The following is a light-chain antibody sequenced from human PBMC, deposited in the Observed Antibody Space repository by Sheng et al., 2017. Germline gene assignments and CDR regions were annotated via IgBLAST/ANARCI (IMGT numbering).Light chain of an antibody. CDR1: QDINNF. CDR3: QQYDHLLTWT. Sequence: DIQMTQSPSSLSASLGDRVTITCQASQDINNFLNWYQQKPGKAPKLLIYDASTLEAGVPSRFSGSGSGTDFIFVISSLQPEDIATYYCQQYDHLLTWTFGQGTKVEI. J-gene: IGKJ1*01. CDR2: DAS. V-gene: IGKV1-33*01.